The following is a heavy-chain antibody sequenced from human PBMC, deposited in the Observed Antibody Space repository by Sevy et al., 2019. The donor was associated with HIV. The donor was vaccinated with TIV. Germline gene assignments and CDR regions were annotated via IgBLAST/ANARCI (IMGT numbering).Heavy chain of an antibody. V-gene: IGHV3-30*18. D-gene: IGHD4-4*01. CDR2: SSYDGHTN. J-gene: IGHJ6*02. CDR1: GFSFSNFG. CDR3: AKDLLQLTIKELAQDYYYGMDV. Sequence: GGSLRLSCIASGFSFSNFGMHWVRQAPGKGLEWVALSSYDGHTNYFGDSVKGRFTISRDNSKNTLYLQMNSLRVQDTAVYYCAKDLLQLTIKELAQDYYYGMDVWGQGTTVTVSS.